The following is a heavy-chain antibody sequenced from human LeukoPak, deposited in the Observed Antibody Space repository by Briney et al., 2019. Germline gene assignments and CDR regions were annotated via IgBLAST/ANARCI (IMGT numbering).Heavy chain of an antibody. V-gene: IGHV3-64D*09. D-gene: IGHD2-2*01. J-gene: IGHJ4*02. CDR2: ISSNGGST. CDR3: VKGMVVVPTAPLDY. CDR1: ILLHSRLD. Sequence: PGGTLGLLHSSWILLHSRLDMLGVSQARGKGLEYVSDISSNGGSTYHADSVKGRFTISRDNSKNTLYLQMSSLRTEDTAVCYCVKGMVVVPTAPLDYWGQGTLVTVSS.